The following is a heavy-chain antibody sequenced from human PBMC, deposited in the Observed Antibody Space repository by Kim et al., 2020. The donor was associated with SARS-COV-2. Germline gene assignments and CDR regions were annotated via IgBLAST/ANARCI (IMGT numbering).Heavy chain of an antibody. D-gene: IGHD1-26*01. CDR3: ASLVGATSDY. V-gene: IGHV1-69*13. J-gene: IGHJ4*02. CDR2: IIPIFGTA. CDR1: GGTFSSYA. Sequence: SVKVSCKASGGTFSSYAISWVRQAPGQGLEWMGGIIPIFGTANYAQKFQGRVTITADESTSPAYMELGSLRSEEPAVYYCASLVGATSDYWGQGTLVTVSS.